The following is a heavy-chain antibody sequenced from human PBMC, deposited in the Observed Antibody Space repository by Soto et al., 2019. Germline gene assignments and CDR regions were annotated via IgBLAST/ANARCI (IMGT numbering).Heavy chain of an antibody. CDR3: ARGNYDFCSGLDY. CDR2: IWYDGSNK. J-gene: IGHJ4*02. V-gene: IGHV3-33*01. CDR1: GFTFSRYG. D-gene: IGHD3-3*01. Sequence: GGSLILSCVASGFTFSRYGMHWVRQAPGKGLEWVAVIWYDGSNKWYADSVKGRFTISRDNSKNTLYLEMNSLRAEDTAVYYCARGNYDFCSGLDYWGQGALVTVSS.